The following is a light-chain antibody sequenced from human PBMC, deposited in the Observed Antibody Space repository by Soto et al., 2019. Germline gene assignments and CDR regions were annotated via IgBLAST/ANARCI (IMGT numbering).Light chain of an antibody. J-gene: IGKJ1*01. CDR1: QSVRSDY. Sequence: DIVLTQSPGTLSLSPGERATLSCRASQSVRSDYLAWYQQRPGQAPKLLIYRSFIRATGVPDRFSGSGCGTDFSLIISMLEHEDFALYYCQQYGSSWTFGKGTEVEIK. V-gene: IGKV3-20*01. CDR3: QQYGSSWT. CDR2: RSF.